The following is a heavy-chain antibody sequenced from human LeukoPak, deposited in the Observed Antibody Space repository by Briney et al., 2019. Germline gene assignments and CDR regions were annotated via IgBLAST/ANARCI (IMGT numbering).Heavy chain of an antibody. CDR2: MNPNSGNT. J-gene: IGHJ4*02. D-gene: IGHD5-12*01. CDR1: GYTFTSYD. V-gene: IGHV1-8*01. Sequence: GASVKVSCKASGYTFTSYDINWVRQATGQGLEWMGWMNPNSGNTGYAQKFQGRVTMTRNTSISTAYMELSSLRSEDTAVYYRARDFIVATPYFDYWGQGTLVTVSS. CDR3: ARDFIVATPYFDY.